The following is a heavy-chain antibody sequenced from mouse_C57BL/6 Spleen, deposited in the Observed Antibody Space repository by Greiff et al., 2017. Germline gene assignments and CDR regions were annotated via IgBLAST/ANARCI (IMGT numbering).Heavy chain of an antibody. D-gene: IGHD2-3*01. V-gene: IGHV1-58*01. CDR3: ARPHYDGYYDYYAKDY. J-gene: IGHJ4*01. CDR1: GYTFTSYG. Sequence: EVQLQESGAELVRPGSSVKMSCKTSGYTFTSYGINWVKQRPGQGLEWIGYIYLGNGYTEYNEKFKGKATLTSDTSSSTAYMQLSSLTSEDSAIYCGARPHYDGYYDYYAKDYWGQGTSVTVSS. CDR2: IYLGNGYT.